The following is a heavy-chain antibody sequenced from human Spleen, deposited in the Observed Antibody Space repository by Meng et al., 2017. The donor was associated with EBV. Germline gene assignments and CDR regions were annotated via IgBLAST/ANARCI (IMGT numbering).Heavy chain of an antibody. Sequence: QLVQAAGKVTDTGAQVKSSCKPSGYAFTNYSLHWVHPPHGERVEWMGWINVGVGYTKSSQKFQGRVTISSDTSATTAYMELWSLRSDDTAVYYCARDVYSGYDRLGYWGQGTLVTVSS. CDR3: ARDVYSGYDRLGY. CDR2: INVGVGYT. V-gene: IGHV1-3*01. J-gene: IGHJ4*02. CDR1: GYAFTNYS. D-gene: IGHD5-12*01.